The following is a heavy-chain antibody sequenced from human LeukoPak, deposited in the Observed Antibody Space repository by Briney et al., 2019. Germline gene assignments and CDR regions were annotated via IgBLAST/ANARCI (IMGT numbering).Heavy chain of an antibody. CDR2: TRNKANSYTT. J-gene: IGHJ4*02. V-gene: IGHV3-72*01. Sequence: PGGSLRLSCAASVFTFSDHYMDWDRQAPGRGLEWVGRTRNKANSYTTEYAASVKGRFTISTDDSKNSLYLQMNSLKTEDTAVYYCTSLSGYSGYDPLYYWGQGTPVTVSS. CDR3: TSLSGYSGYDPLYY. CDR1: VFTFSDHY. D-gene: IGHD5-12*01.